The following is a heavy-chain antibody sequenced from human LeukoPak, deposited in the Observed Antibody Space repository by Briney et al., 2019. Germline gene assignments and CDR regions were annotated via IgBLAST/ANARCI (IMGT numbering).Heavy chain of an antibody. CDR3: ARGIVLLWFGELSALDY. CDR2: ISADNGNT. D-gene: IGHD3-10*01. V-gene: IGHV1-18*01. J-gene: IGHJ4*02. CDR1: GYTFSSYG. Sequence: GASVKVSCKASGYTFSSYGISWVRQAPGQGLEWMGWISADNGNTNYVQKFQGRVTMTTDTSTSTAYMELRSLRSDDTAVYYCARGIVLLWFGELSALDYWGQGTLVTVSS.